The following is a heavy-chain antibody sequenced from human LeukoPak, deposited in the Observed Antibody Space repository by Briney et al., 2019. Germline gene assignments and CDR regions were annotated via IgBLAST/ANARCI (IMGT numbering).Heavy chain of an antibody. CDR2: ISSSGSTI. CDR3: ARGLNVEDALDI. Sequence: GGSLRLSCAASGFTFSSYEMNWVRQAPGKGLEWVSYISSSGSTIYYADSVKGRFTISRDNAKNSLYLQMNSLRAEDTAVYYCARGLNVEDALDIWGQGTMVTVSS. D-gene: IGHD1-1*01. CDR1: GFTFSSYE. J-gene: IGHJ3*02. V-gene: IGHV3-48*03.